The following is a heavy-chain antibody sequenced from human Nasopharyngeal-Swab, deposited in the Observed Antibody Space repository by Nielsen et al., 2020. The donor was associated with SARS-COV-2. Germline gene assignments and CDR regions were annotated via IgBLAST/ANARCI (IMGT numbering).Heavy chain of an antibody. D-gene: IGHD3-3*01. CDR2: IIPIFGTA. V-gene: IGHV1-69*06. CDR3: ARDRIEITIFGVVYYGMDV. J-gene: IGHJ6*02. CDR1: GGTFSSYA. Sequence: SVKVSCKASGGTFSSYAISWVRQAPGQGLEWMGGIIPIFGTANYAQKFQGRVTITADKSTSTAYMELSILRSEDTAVYYCARDRIEITIFGVVYYGMDVWGQGTTVTVSS.